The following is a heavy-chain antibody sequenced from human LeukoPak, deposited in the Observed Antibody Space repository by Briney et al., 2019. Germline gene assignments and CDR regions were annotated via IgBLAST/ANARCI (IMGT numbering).Heavy chain of an antibody. CDR3: AKLYYYDSSGYYGTDSLDAFDI. J-gene: IGHJ3*02. Sequence: GRSLRLSCAASGFTFSSYGMHWVRQAPDKGLEWVAVISYDGSNKYYAGSVKGRFTISRDNSKNTLYLQMNSLRAEDTAVYYCAKLYYYDSSGYYGTDSLDAFDIWGQGTMVTVSS. CDR1: GFTFSSYG. V-gene: IGHV3-30*18. D-gene: IGHD3-22*01. CDR2: ISYDGSNK.